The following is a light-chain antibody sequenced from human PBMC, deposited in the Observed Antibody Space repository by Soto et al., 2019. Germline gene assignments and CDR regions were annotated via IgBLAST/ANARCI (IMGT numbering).Light chain of an antibody. CDR1: SSNIGAGYD. V-gene: IGLV1-40*01. Sequence: QSVLTQPPSVSGAPGQRVTISCTGSSSNIGAGYDVHWYQRLPGTAPKVLIYNNNNRPSGVPDRFSGSKSGTSASLAITGLQAEDEADYYCQSYDSSLSGSYVFGTGTKVNVL. J-gene: IGLJ1*01. CDR2: NNN. CDR3: QSYDSSLSGSYV.